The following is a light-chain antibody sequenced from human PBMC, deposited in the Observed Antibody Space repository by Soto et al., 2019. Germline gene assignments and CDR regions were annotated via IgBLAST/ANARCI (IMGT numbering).Light chain of an antibody. J-gene: IGLJ1*01. V-gene: IGLV2-14*01. Sequence: QSALTQPASVSGSPGQSITISCTGTSSDVGGYNYVSWYQQHPGKAPKLMIYEVSNRPSGVSNRFSGSKSGITASLTISGLQAEDEADYYCSSYTSSSTLPYVFGTGTKVTVL. CDR3: SSYTSSSTLPYV. CDR1: SSDVGGYNY. CDR2: EVS.